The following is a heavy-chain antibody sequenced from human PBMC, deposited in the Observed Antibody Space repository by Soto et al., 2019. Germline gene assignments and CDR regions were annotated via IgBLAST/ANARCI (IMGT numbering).Heavy chain of an antibody. CDR3: AREEGISHWRAFQY. D-gene: IGHD1-1*01. Sequence: ASVKVSCKASGYTFTDYGISWVRQAPGQGLEWMGWISTYNGNTIYAQKIQGRVTMTTDTSTSTAYVELRSLRSDDTAVYYCAREEGISHWRAFQYWGQGTLVTVS. J-gene: IGHJ4*02. V-gene: IGHV1-18*04. CDR1: GYTFTDYG. CDR2: ISTYNGNT.